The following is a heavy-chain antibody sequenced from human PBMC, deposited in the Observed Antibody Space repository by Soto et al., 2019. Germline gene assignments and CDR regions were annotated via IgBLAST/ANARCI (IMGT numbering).Heavy chain of an antibody. CDR2: INTDNGNT. Sequence: QVQLVQSGAEVKNPGASVKVSCKASGYTFTRYGIGWARQAPGQGLEWMGWINTDNGNTNYAQNVQGRFTLTTDTSTSTAYMELRSLRSNDKAIYYCAVVAVYVTLSPQDVWGQGTTVIVSS. J-gene: IGHJ6*02. CDR1: GYTFTRYG. CDR3: AVVAVYVTLSPQDV. V-gene: IGHV1-18*01. D-gene: IGHD2-15*01.